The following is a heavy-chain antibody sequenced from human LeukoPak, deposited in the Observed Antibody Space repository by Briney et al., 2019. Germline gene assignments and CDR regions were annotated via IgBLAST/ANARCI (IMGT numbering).Heavy chain of an antibody. J-gene: IGHJ4*02. CDR1: GGSISSSSYY. CDR2: IYYSGRT. Sequence: SETLSLTCTVSGGSISSSSYYWGWIRQPPGKGLEWIGSIYYSGRTYYNPSLKSRVTISVDTSKNQFSLKLSSVTAADTAMYFCARAYSRSYSHFDDWGQGTLVTVSS. D-gene: IGHD1-26*01. CDR3: ARAYSRSYSHFDD. V-gene: IGHV4-39*01.